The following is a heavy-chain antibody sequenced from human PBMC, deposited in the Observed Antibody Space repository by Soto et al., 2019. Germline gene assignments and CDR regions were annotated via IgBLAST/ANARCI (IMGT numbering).Heavy chain of an antibody. V-gene: IGHV3-15*01. J-gene: IGHJ4*02. CDR2: IKTKTDGGAT. CDR3: VTARVGY. Sequence: EVQLVESGGGLIEPGTSLRLSCATSGFVFTDAWMSWVRQVPGQGLEWIARIKTKTDGGATDYTAPVKGRFTISRDDSKNMLYLQMNSLKSEDTGVYYCVTARVGYWGQGTLVTVSS. CDR1: GFVFTDAW.